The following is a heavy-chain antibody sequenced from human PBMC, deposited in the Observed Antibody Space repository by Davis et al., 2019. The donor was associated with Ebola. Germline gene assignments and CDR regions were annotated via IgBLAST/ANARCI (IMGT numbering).Heavy chain of an antibody. Sequence: MPGGSLRLSCAASGFTFSSYWMSWIRQPPGKGLEWIGEIDHSGSTNYNPSLKSRVTISVDTSKNQFSLKLSSVTAADTAVYYCARTVYGSGHDYWGQGTLVTVSS. J-gene: IGHJ4*02. V-gene: IGHV4-34*01. D-gene: IGHD3-10*01. CDR1: GFTFSSYW. CDR2: IDHSGST. CDR3: ARTVYGSGHDY.